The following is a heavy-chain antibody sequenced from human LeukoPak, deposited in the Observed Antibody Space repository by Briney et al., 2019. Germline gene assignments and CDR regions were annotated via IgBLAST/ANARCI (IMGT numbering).Heavy chain of an antibody. CDR2: IYYSGKN. D-gene: IGHD4-17*01. CDR1: GGSISSYY. Sequence: PSETLSLTCTVSGGSISSYYGYWLRQPPGKGLEWIGYIYYSGKNNYNPSLKSRVSISVDTSRNQFSLKLTSVTAADTAVYYCARAPRGTVTTGPGAMDVWGQGTTVTVSS. CDR3: ARAPRGTVTTGPGAMDV. V-gene: IGHV4-59*01. J-gene: IGHJ6*02.